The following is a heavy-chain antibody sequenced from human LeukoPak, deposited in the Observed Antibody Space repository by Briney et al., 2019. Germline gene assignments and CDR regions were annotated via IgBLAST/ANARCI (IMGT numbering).Heavy chain of an antibody. Sequence: SETLSLTCTVSGGSMCNYYWGWIRQPAEKGLEWIGRLRSTGSTNYNPSLKSRVTMSLDTSKKQFSLKLTSVTAADTAMYFCARSDYGSDASYDAFDLWGQGTVVTISS. CDR1: GGSMCNYY. CDR2: LRSTGST. CDR3: ARSDYGSDASYDAFDL. V-gene: IGHV4-4*07. D-gene: IGHD4-17*01. J-gene: IGHJ3*01.